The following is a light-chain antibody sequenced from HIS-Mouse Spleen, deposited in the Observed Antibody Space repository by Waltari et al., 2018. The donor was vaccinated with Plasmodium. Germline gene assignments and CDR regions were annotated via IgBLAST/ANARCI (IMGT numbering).Light chain of an antibody. V-gene: IGKV1-39*01. Sequence: DIQMTQSPSSLSASVGDRVTNTCRASQSISSYLNWYQQNPGKAPKLLIYAASSLQSGVPSRFSGSGSGTDFTLTISSLQPEDFATYYCQQSYSTWTFGQGTKVEIK. CDR1: QSISSY. CDR2: AAS. J-gene: IGKJ1*01. CDR3: QQSYSTWT.